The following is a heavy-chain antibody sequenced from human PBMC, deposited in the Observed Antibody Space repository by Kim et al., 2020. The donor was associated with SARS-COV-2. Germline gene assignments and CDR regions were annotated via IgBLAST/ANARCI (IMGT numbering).Heavy chain of an antibody. D-gene: IGHD2-15*01. CDR1: GYTFTSYA. Sequence: ASVKVSCKASGYTFTSYAMNWVRQAPGQGLQWMGWINTNTGNPTYAQGFTGRFVFSLDTSVSTAYLQISSLKAEDTAVYYCARSSTFPSPGGIVVVVAATLRYWGQGTLVTVSS. CDR2: INTNTGNP. CDR3: ARSSTFPSPGGIVVVVAATLRY. V-gene: IGHV7-4-1*02. J-gene: IGHJ4*02.